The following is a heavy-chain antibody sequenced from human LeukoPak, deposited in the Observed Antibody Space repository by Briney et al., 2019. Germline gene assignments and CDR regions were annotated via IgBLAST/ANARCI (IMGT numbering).Heavy chain of an antibody. CDR1: GGSISSSSYY. V-gene: IGHV4-39*01. CDR3: ARQAHGDYAEDNWFDP. J-gene: IGHJ5*02. D-gene: IGHD4-17*01. CDR2: IYYSGST. Sequence: SETLSLTCTVSGGSISSSSYYWGWIRQPPGKGLEWIGSIYYSGSTYYNPSLKSRVTISVDTSKNQFSLKLSSVTAADTAVYYCARQAHGDYAEDNWFDPWGQGTLVTVSS.